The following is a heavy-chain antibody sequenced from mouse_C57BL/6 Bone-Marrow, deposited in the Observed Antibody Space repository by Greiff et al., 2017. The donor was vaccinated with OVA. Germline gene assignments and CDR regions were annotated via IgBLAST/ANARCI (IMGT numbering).Heavy chain of an antibody. CDR2: ILPGSGST. V-gene: IGHV1-9*01. CDR1: GYTFTGYW. Sequence: QVQLQQSGAELMKPGASVKLSCKATGYTFTGYWIEWVKQRPGHGLEWIGEILPGSGSTNYNEKFKGKATFTADTSSNTAYMQLSSLTTEDSANYYCAREGDYYGSSYYYAMDYWGQGTSVTVSS. J-gene: IGHJ4*01. CDR3: AREGDYYGSSYYYAMDY. D-gene: IGHD1-1*01.